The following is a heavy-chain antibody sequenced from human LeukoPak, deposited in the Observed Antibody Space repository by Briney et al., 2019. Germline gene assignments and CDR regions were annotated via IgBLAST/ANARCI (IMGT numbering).Heavy chain of an antibody. CDR3: AKGSLGSWYYFDY. D-gene: IGHD6-13*01. CDR1: GFTFGSSA. Sequence: GGSLRLSCAASGFTFGSSAMSWVRQAPGKGPEWVSPFSRSGPDTYYAESVKGRFTIFRDNSKNTLYLQMNSLRAEDTAVYYCAKGSLGSWYYFDYWGEGTLVTVSS. CDR2: FSRSGPDT. V-gene: IGHV3-23*01. J-gene: IGHJ4*02.